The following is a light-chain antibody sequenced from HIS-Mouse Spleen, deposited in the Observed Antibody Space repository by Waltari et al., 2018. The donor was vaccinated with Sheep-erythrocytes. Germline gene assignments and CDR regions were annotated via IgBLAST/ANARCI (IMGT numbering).Light chain of an antibody. CDR1: SSDVGCYNL. CDR2: EGS. Sequence: QSALTQPASVSGSPGQSITISCTGTSSDVGCYNLVSWYQPHPGKAPKLRIYEGSKRPSGVSNRFSGSKSGNTASLTIAGLQAEDEADYYCCSYAGSSTWVFGGGTKLTVL. CDR3: CSYAGSSTWV. J-gene: IGLJ3*02. V-gene: IGLV2-23*01.